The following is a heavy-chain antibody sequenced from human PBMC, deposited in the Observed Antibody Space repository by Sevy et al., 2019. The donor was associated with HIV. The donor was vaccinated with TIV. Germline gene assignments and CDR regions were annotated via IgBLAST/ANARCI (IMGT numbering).Heavy chain of an antibody. J-gene: IGHJ3*01. D-gene: IGHD3-3*02. CDR2: INPNSGGT. CDR3: ARGATDARRTHIREDFDL. Sequence: ASVKVSCKASGYTFTGYYMHWIRQAPGQGLEWMGWINPNSGGTNYAQKFQGRVTMTRDMSISTAYMDLSRLRSDDTAVYYCARGATDARRTHIREDFDLWGQGTMVTVSS. V-gene: IGHV1-2*02. CDR1: GYTFTGYY.